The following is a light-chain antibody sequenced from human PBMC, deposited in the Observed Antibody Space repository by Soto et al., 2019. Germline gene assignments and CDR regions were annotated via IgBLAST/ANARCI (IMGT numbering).Light chain of an antibody. V-gene: IGLV2-23*02. CDR2: EIT. Sequence: QSALTQPASVSGSPGQSITISCTGTSSDVGSYNLVSWYQQLPGKAPKLMIFEITRRPSGVSNRFSASKSGNTASLTISGLQAEDEADYYCCSYAGGPYVFGTGTTVTVL. CDR3: CSYAGGPYV. CDR1: SSDVGSYNL. J-gene: IGLJ1*01.